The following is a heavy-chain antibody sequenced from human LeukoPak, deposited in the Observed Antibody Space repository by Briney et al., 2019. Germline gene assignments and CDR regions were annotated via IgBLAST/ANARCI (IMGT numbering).Heavy chain of an antibody. J-gene: IGHJ5*02. CDR3: ARGHDWFDP. CDR2: IKQDGSEK. CDR1: GXTFSNYG. V-gene: IGHV3-7*05. Sequence: GGSLRLSCAASGXTFSNYGMTWVRQAPGKGLEWVANIKQDGSEKYYVDSVKGRFTISRDNAKNSLYLQMNSLRAEDMAVYYCARGHDWFDPWGQGTLVTVSS.